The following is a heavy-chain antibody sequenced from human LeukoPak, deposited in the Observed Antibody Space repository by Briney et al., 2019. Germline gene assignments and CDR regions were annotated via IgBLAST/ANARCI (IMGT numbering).Heavy chain of an antibody. D-gene: IGHD6-13*01. CDR3: AREPIAPAKNKYYFDY. CDR1: GYSISSTYY. CDR2: VFHSGNT. Sequence: PSETLSLTCTVSGYSISSTYYWGWIRQPPGKGLEWVGSVFHSGNTYYNPSLKSRVSMSVDTSKNQFSLKLSSVAAADTAVYYCAREPIAPAKNKYYFDYWGQGTLVTVSS. V-gene: IGHV4-38-2*02. J-gene: IGHJ4*02.